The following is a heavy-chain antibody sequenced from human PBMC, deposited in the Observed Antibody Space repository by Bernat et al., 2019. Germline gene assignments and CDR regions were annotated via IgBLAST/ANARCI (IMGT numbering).Heavy chain of an antibody. V-gene: IGHV3-30-3*01. CDR3: AREDYGDYEIDAFDI. J-gene: IGHJ3*02. CDR1: GFTFSSYA. CDR2: ISYDGSNK. Sequence: QVQLVESGGGVVQPGRSLRLSCAASGFTFSSYAMHWVRPAPGKGLEWVAVISYDGSNKYYADSVKGRFTISRDNSKNTLYLQMNSLRAEDTAVYYCAREDYGDYEIDAFDIWGQGTMVTVSS. D-gene: IGHD4-17*01.